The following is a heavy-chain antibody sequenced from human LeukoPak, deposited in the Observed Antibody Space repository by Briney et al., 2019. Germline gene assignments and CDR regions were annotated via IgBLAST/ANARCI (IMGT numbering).Heavy chain of an antibody. Sequence: PGGSLRLSCAASGFTFSDYYMSWIRQAPGEGLEWVSYISSSGSTIYYADSVKGRFTISRDNAKNSLYLQMNSLRAEDTAVYYCARARIAAAGNFDYWGQGTLVTVSS. V-gene: IGHV3-11*04. J-gene: IGHJ4*02. CDR3: ARARIAAAGNFDY. CDR1: GFTFSDYY. CDR2: ISSSGSTI. D-gene: IGHD6-13*01.